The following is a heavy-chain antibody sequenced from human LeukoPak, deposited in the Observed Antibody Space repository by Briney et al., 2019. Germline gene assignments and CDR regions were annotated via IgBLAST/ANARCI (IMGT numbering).Heavy chain of an antibody. CDR3: TRDGGYTAFDFDF. Sequence: RRCLRPSCARSAFNPDYYRTNWDRQPPGKGLEWISYITGTKSCIEYKRDGHSVRGRFTISRDYAESSVYLQMTSLRVDDTAVYYCTRDGGYTAFDFDFWGQGVLVSVSS. J-gene: IGHJ4*02. CDR2: ITGTKSCI. D-gene: IGHD5-12*01. CDR1: AFNPDYYR. V-gene: IGHV3-21*05.